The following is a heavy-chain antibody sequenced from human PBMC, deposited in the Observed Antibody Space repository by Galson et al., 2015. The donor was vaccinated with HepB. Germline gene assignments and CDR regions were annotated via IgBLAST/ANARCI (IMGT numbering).Heavy chain of an antibody. CDR1: GGSISSGDYY. V-gene: IGHV4-30-4*01. Sequence: LSLTCTVSGGSISSGDYYWSWIRQPPGKGLEWIGYIYYSGSTYYNPSLKSRVTISVDTSKNQFSLKLSSVTAADTAVYYCARAPIQLWLGDWFDPWGQGTLVTVSS. CDR3: ARAPIQLWLGDWFDP. J-gene: IGHJ5*02. CDR2: IYYSGST. D-gene: IGHD5-18*01.